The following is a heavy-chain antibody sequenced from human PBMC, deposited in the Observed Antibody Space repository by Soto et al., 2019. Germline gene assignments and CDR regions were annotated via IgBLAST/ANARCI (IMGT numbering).Heavy chain of an antibody. CDR1: GYAFTNYY. Sequence: AAVKVSCKVSGYAFTNYYIHWVRQAPAQGLEWMGIINPSGGSTSYAQRFRGRVTMTRDTSTSTVYMDLSGLRSEDTAVYYCAREDLISMRDYYFTYWGQGSMVTVSS. D-gene: IGHD3-22*01. J-gene: IGHJ4*02. V-gene: IGHV1-46*01. CDR3: AREDLISMRDYYFTY. CDR2: INPSGGST.